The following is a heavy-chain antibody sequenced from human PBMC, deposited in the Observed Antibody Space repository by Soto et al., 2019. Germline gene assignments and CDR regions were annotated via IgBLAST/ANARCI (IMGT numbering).Heavy chain of an antibody. J-gene: IGHJ3*02. V-gene: IGHV4-4*02. CDR3: ARGSGYNSGDGRRKEDDAFDI. CDR1: GGSISSSNW. D-gene: IGHD3-3*01. CDR2: IYHSGST. Sequence: SETLSLTCAVSGGSISSSNWWSWVRQPPGKGLEWIGEIYHSGSTNYNPSLKSRVTISVDKSKNQFSLKLSSVTAADTAVYYCARGSGYNSGDGRRKEDDAFDIWGQGTMVTVS.